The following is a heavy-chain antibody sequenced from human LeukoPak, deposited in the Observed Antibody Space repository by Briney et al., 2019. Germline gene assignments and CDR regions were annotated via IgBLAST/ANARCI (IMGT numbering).Heavy chain of an antibody. J-gene: IGHJ4*02. V-gene: IGHV3-23*01. CDR2: ISGGGAVT. D-gene: IGHD5-12*01. CDR1: GFTCSRYG. Sequence: PGVSLRLSCAASGFTCSRYGMSWVRQAPGKGLERVSSISGGGAVTYYADSVKGRFTISRDNSKNTVYLQMNSLRAEDTAVYYCAKEPRVATIEIFDYWGQGTLVTVSS. CDR3: AKEPRVATIEIFDY.